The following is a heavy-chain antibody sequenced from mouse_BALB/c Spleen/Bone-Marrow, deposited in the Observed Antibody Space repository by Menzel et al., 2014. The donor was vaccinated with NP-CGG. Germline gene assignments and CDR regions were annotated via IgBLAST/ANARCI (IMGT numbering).Heavy chain of an antibody. D-gene: IGHD4-1*01. J-gene: IGHJ2*01. CDR2: INPGSGGT. Sequence: QVTLKVCGAELVRPGTSVKVSCKASGYAFTNYLIEWVKQRPGQGLEWIGVINPGSGGTNYKEKFKGKATLTADKSSSTAYMQLSSLTSDDSAVYFCARSGGTGYWGQGTTLTVSS. CDR1: GYAFTNYL. CDR3: ARSGGTGY. V-gene: IGHV1-54*01.